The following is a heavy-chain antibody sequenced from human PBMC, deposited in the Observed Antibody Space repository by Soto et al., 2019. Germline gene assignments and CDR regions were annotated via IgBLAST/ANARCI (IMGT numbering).Heavy chain of an antibody. V-gene: IGHV3-74*01. CDR3: AGGGSGYYNL. D-gene: IGHD3-22*01. Sequence: GGSLRLSCAASGFTFSSSWMHWVRQSPGGGLVWVSRIKPDGTYTTYADSVKGRFTISRDNAKNTLSLQMNGLTAEDTAVYYCAGGGSGYYNLWGQGTLVTVSS. J-gene: IGHJ5*02. CDR2: IKPDGTYT. CDR1: GFTFSSSW.